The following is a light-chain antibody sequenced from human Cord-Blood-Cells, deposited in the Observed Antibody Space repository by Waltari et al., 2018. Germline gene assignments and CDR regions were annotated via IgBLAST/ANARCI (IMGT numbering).Light chain of an antibody. CDR1: PSISSY. V-gene: IGKV1-39*01. CDR2: AAA. CDR3: QQSYSTPAIT. Sequence: IQLSQSPSSLSASVRGRVTIACRASPSISSYLNWYRQKPGKAPKLLIYAAASLQSGDPSRFSGSGSRTDFTLTSSSLQAEDFATYYCQQSYSTPAITFGQGTRLEIK. J-gene: IGKJ5*01.